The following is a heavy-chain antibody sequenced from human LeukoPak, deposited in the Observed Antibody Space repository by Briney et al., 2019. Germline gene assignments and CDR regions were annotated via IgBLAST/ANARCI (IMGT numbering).Heavy chain of an antibody. J-gene: IGHJ6*02. V-gene: IGHV1-18*01. D-gene: IGHD4-17*01. Sequence: GASVKVSCKASGYTFTSYGISWVRQAPGQGLEWMGWISAYNGNTNFAQELQGRVTMTTDTSTSTAYMELRSLRSDDTAVYYCARDPNYGDYYYYGMDVWGQGTTVTVSS. CDR3: ARDPNYGDYYYYGMDV. CDR2: ISAYNGNT. CDR1: GYTFTSYG.